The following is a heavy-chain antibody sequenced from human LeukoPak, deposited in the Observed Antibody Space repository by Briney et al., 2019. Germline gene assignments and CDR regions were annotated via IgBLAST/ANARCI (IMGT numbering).Heavy chain of an antibody. CDR2: INEDGSEK. D-gene: IGHD1-26*01. Sequence: GGSLRLSCAASGLTFSSYCMSWVRQAPGKGLEWVANINEDGSEKYYVASVKGRFTISRDNAKNSLYLQMNSLRAEDTAVYYCAKTGDYSYYCMDVWGQGTPVTVSS. J-gene: IGHJ6*02. V-gene: IGHV3-7*01. CDR3: AKTGDYSYYCMDV. CDR1: GLTFSSYC.